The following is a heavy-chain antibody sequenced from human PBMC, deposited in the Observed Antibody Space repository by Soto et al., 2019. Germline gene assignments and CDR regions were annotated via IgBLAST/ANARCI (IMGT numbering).Heavy chain of an antibody. CDR2: INHSGST. CDR3: ARSPDCTNGVCLNWFDP. V-gene: IGHV4-34*01. D-gene: IGHD2-8*01. Sequence: SETLSLTCAVYGGSFSGYYWSWIRQPPGKGLEWIGEINHSGSTNYNPSLKSRVTISVDTSKNQFSLKLSSVTAADTAVYYCARSPDCTNGVCLNWFDPWGQGTLVTVSS. J-gene: IGHJ5*02. CDR1: GGSFSGYY.